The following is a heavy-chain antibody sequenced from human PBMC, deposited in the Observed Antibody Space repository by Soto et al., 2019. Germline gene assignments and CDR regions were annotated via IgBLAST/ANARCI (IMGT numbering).Heavy chain of an antibody. CDR2: MSYDGNNQ. V-gene: IGHV3-30*18. D-gene: IGHD3-16*02. CDR3: AKALGELSPESFDY. Sequence: PGVSLRLSCAASGFTFSSYAMHWVRQAPGKGLEWVAIMSYDGNNQYYADSVKGRFTISRDNFKNTLHLQMNSLRAEDTAVYYCAKALGELSPESFDYWGQGILVTVSS. J-gene: IGHJ4*02. CDR1: GFTFSSYA.